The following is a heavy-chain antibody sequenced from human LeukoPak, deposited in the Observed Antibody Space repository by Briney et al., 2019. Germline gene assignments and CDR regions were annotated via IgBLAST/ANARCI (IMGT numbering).Heavy chain of an antibody. CDR3: ARGLFAGSTSCYDY. Sequence: SVKVSCKASGGTFSSYAISWVRQAPGQGLEWMGRITPIFGTANYAQKFQGRVTITTDESTSTAYMELSSLRSEDTAVYYCARGLFAGSTSCYDYWGQGTLVTVSS. CDR2: ITPIFGTA. J-gene: IGHJ4*02. CDR1: GGTFSSYA. V-gene: IGHV1-69*05. D-gene: IGHD2-2*01.